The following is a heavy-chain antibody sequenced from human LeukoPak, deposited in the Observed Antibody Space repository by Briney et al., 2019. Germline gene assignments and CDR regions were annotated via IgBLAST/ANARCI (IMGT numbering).Heavy chain of an antibody. V-gene: IGHV1-69*05. CDR2: IIPIFGTA. J-gene: IGHJ4*02. D-gene: IGHD2-2*02. Sequence: SVKVSCKASGGTFSSYAISWVRQAPGQGLEWMGGIIPIFGTANYAQKFKGRVTITTDESTSTAYMELSSLRSEDTAVYYCARGGLGYCSSTSCYTPDYWGQGTLVTVSS. CDR1: GGTFSSYA. CDR3: ARGGLGYCSSTSCYTPDY.